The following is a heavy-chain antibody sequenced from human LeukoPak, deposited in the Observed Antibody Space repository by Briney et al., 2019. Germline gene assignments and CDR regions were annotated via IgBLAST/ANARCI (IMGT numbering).Heavy chain of an antibody. V-gene: IGHV3-30*04. CDR3: ARGLPYYDILTGYYIPGAGAFGDAFDT. CDR2: ISYDGSNK. CDR1: GFTFSSYA. J-gene: IGHJ3*02. D-gene: IGHD3-9*01. Sequence: GGSLRLSCAASGFTFSSYAMHWVRQAPGKGLEWVAVISYDGSNKYYADSVKGRFTISRGNSKNTLYLQMNSLRAEDTAVYYCARGLPYYDILTGYYIPGAGAFGDAFDTWGQGTMVTVSS.